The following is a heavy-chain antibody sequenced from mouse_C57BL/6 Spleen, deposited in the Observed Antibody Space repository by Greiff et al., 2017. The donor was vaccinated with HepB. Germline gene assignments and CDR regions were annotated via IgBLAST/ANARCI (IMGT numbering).Heavy chain of an antibody. Sequence: VQLQQSGAELAKPGASVKLSCKASGYTFTSYWMHWVKQRPGQGLEWIGYINPSSGYTKYNQKFKDKATLTADKSSSTAYMQLSSLTYEDSAVYYCARLFITTVVDMDYWGQGTSVTVSS. CDR2: INPSSGYT. CDR1: GYTFTSYW. V-gene: IGHV1-7*01. D-gene: IGHD1-1*01. J-gene: IGHJ4*01. CDR3: ARLFITTVVDMDY.